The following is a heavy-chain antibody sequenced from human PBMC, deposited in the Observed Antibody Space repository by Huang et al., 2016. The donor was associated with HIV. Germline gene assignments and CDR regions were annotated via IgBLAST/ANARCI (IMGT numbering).Heavy chain of an antibody. Sequence: EVQLVDSGGGLIQPGGSLRLSCAASGFTVSTNYRTWVRQAPGKGLGWVSLIYSGGTTYYADSVKGRFTISRDDSENTLYRHMTSLRAGDTAVYYCAKEGDTGAALGYWGQGTLVTVS. D-gene: IGHD2-8*02. CDR3: AKEGDTGAALGY. CDR1: GFTVSTNY. V-gene: IGHV3-53*01. J-gene: IGHJ4*02. CDR2: IYSGGTT.